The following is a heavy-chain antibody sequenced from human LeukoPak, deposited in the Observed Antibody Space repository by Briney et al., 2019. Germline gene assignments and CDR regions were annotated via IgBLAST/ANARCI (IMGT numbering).Heavy chain of an antibody. D-gene: IGHD4-17*01. CDR1: GFTFSSYA. CDR2: ISGSGATT. Sequence: GGSLRLSCAASGFTFSSYAMSWVRQAPGKGLEWVSTISGSGATTYFSDSVKGRFTISRDNSKNALYLQMNSLRGEDTAVYYCARSENGDYVAWGQGALVTVYS. J-gene: IGHJ5*02. V-gene: IGHV3-23*01. CDR3: ARSENGDYVA.